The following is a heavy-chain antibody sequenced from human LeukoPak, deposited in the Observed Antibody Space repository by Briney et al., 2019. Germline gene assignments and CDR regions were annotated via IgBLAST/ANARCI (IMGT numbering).Heavy chain of an antibody. CDR1: GGSFSGYY. J-gene: IGHJ5*02. CDR2: INHSGST. V-gene: IGHV4-34*01. Sequence: SETLSLTCAVYGGSFSGYYWSWIRQPPGKGLEWIGEINHSGSTNYNPSLKSRVTISVDTSENQFSLKLSSVTAADTAVYYCARARGEYSSGWFDPWGQGTLVTVSS. CDR3: ARARGEYSSGWFDP. D-gene: IGHD5-18*01.